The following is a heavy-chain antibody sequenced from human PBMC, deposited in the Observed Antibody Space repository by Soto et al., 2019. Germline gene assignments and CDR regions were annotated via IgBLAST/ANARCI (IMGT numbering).Heavy chain of an antibody. CDR2: IIPIFGTA. D-gene: IGHD2-15*01. V-gene: IGHV1-69*01. CDR3: ARGPYCSSGSCYGFFDY. J-gene: IGHJ4*02. CDR1: GGTFSSYA. Sequence: QVQLVQSGAEVKKPGSSVKVSCKASGGTFSSYAISWVRQAPGQGLDWMGGIIPIFGTANYAQKIQGRVTITADEYTSTAYMELSSLRSEDTAVYYCARGPYCSSGSCYGFFDYWGQGTLVTVSS.